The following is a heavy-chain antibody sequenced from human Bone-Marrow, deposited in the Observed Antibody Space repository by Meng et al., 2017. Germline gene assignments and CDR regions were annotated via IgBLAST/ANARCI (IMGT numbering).Heavy chain of an antibody. CDR3: ARFLLSGSGGYFDY. D-gene: IGHD1-26*01. CDR1: GGSITTADYY. J-gene: IGHJ4*02. Sequence: QVQLQESGPGLVKPSQTLSLTCTVSGGSITTADYYWSWIRQPPGKGLEWIGYIYYTGSTYYSPSLRSRVTISADTAKNHFSLKLSSVTAADTAVYYCARFLLSGSGGYFDYWGQGTLVTVSS. CDR2: IYYTGST. V-gene: IGHV4-30-4*01.